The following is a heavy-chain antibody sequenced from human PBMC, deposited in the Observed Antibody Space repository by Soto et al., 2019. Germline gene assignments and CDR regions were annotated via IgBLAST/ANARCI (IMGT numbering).Heavy chain of an antibody. CDR2: IYYSGTP. CDR3: ARFVVPATRHPDFDY. D-gene: IGHD2-15*01. J-gene: IGHJ4*02. Sequence: LSLTCTVSGGSISSINYYWGWIRQPPVKGLDCIGNIYYSGTPYYNPSLKSRVTISIDTSKNQFSLRLNSVTAADTGVYYCARFVVPATRHPDFDYWGQGTLVTVSS. CDR1: GGSISSINYY. V-gene: IGHV4-39*01.